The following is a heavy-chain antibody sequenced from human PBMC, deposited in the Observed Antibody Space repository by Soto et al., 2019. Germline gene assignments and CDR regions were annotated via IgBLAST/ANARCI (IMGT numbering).Heavy chain of an antibody. Sequence: ASVKVSCKASGYTFTSYGINWVRQAPGQGLEWMGWISADNGNTKYAQKFQGRVTMTRDTSASTAYMELSSLRSEDTAVYYCAREVCITIFGVVIGSYGMDVWGQGTTVTVSS. CDR2: ISADNGNT. D-gene: IGHD3-3*01. J-gene: IGHJ6*02. CDR3: AREVCITIFGVVIGSYGMDV. CDR1: GYTFTSYG. V-gene: IGHV1-18*01.